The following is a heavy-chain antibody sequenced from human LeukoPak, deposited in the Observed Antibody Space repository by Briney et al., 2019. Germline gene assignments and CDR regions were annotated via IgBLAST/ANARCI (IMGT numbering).Heavy chain of an antibody. D-gene: IGHD6-19*01. Sequence: SETLSLTCAVYGGSFSGYYWSWIRQPPGKGLEWIGEINHSGSTNYNPSLKSRVTISVDTSKNRFSLKLSSVTAADTAVYYCAIAVAGYFDYWGQGTLVTVSS. CDR1: GGSFSGYY. J-gene: IGHJ4*02. V-gene: IGHV4-34*01. CDR3: AIAVAGYFDY. CDR2: INHSGST.